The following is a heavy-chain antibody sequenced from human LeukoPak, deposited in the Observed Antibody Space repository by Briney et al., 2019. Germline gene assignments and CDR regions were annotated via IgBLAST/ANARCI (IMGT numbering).Heavy chain of an antibody. D-gene: IGHD3-3*01. V-gene: IGHV4-38-2*02. Sequence: SETLSLACTVSGYSISSGYYWGWIRQPPGKGREWIGSIYHSGSTYYNPSLKSRVTISVDTSKNQFSLKLSSVTAADTAVYYCARTYYDFWSGPGGSYYFDYWGQGTLVTVSS. CDR2: IYHSGST. J-gene: IGHJ4*02. CDR3: ARTYYDFWSGPGGSYYFDY. CDR1: GYSISSGYY.